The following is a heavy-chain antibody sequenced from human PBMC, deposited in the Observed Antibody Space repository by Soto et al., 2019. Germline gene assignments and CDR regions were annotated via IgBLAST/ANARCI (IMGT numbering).Heavy chain of an antibody. CDR3: ARARRSGSYLIDY. J-gene: IGHJ4*02. Sequence: QVQLVESGGGVVQPGRSLRLSCAASGFTFSSYAMFWVRQAPGKGLEWVAVISYDGSNKNYADSVKGRFSISRDNSENTLYLQMNSLRAEDTAVYYCARARRSGSYLIDYWGQGTLVTVSS. D-gene: IGHD1-26*01. CDR1: GFTFSSYA. V-gene: IGHV3-30-3*01. CDR2: ISYDGSNK.